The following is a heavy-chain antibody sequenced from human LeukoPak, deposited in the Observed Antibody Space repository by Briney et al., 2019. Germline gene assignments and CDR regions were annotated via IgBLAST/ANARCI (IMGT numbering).Heavy chain of an antibody. CDR2: FIPNLNIA. V-gene: IGHV1-69*10. CDR3: ASSYSGYHY. J-gene: IGHJ4*02. D-gene: IGHD5-12*01. CDR1: GGTFRRND. Sequence: ASVKVSCKAFGGTFRRNDLTWVRQAPGQGLEWMGGFIPNLNIAHYAQKFKARVTITADESTTTAYMELRSLRSEDTAVYYCASSYSGYHYWGQGTLVTVSS.